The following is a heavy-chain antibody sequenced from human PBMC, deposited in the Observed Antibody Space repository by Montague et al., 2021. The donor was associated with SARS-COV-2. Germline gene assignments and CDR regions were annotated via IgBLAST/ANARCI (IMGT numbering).Heavy chain of an antibody. J-gene: IGHJ6*02. CDR1: GGSISSSNW. Sequence: LSLTCAVSGGSISSSNWWSWVRQPPGKGLERIGGIYHSGSTNYNPSLKSRVTISVDKSKNQFSLKLSSVTAADTAVYYCARDRRSWFPPYYYGMDVWGQGTTVTVSS. D-gene: IGHD6-13*01. V-gene: IGHV4-4*02. CDR3: ARDRRSWFPPYYYGMDV. CDR2: IYHSGST.